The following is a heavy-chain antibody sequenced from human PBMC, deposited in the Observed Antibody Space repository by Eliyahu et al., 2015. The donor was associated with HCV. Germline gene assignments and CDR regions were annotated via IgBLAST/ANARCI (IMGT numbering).Heavy chain of an antibody. Sequence: QVQLQESGPGLXXPSETLSLTCTXXXGPISSYYWSWIRQPPGKGLEWIGYIYYSGSTNYNPSLKSRVTISVDTSKNQFSLKLSSVTAADTAVYYCARDSKGFLGLDYWGQGTLVTVSS. V-gene: IGHV4-59*01. CDR1: XGPISSYY. CDR2: IYYSGST. CDR3: ARDSKGFLGLDY. J-gene: IGHJ4*02. D-gene: IGHD3-16*01.